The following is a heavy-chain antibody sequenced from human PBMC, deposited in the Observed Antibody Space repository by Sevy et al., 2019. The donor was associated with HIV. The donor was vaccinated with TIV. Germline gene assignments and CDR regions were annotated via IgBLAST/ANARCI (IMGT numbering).Heavy chain of an antibody. CDR1: GFTLSRHA. CDR3: ARSAVAGIGGWFDP. D-gene: IGHD6-19*01. V-gene: IGHV3-30-3*01. Sequence: GESLKSSCVGSGFTLSRHAMHWVRQAPGKGLEWVAVILYAGSNKYYADSVKGRFTISRDNSKNTLDLEMNSLRPEDTAVYYCARSAVAGIGGWFDPRGLGTLVTVSS. CDR2: ILYAGSNK. J-gene: IGHJ5*02.